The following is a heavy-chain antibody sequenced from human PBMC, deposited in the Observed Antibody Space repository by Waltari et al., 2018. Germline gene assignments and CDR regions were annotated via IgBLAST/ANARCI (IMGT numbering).Heavy chain of an antibody. CDR1: GGSISSGTYW. CDR3: ARGRVEDANNFDP. J-gene: IGHJ5*02. Sequence: QVQLQESGPGLVTPSQTLSLTCTVSGGSISSGTYWWAWIRPPAGKGLECVGRVYTRGNTDYSPSLTSRATISLDTSKNQFSLELRSVTAADTAVYYCARGRVEDANNFDPWGQGTLVIVSS. V-gene: IGHV4-61*02. CDR2: VYTRGNT. D-gene: IGHD2-8*01.